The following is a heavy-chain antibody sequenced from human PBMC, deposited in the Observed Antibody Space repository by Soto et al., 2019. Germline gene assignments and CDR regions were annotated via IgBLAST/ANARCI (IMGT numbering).Heavy chain of an antibody. J-gene: IGHJ3*02. CDR2: ISSSSSYI. D-gene: IGHD2-2*01. CDR3: ARIPYCSSTSCYDAFDI. CDR1: GFTFSSYS. V-gene: IGHV3-21*01. Sequence: PGGSLRLSCAASGFTFSSYSMNWVRQAPGKGLEWVSSISSSSSYIYYADSVKGRFTISRDNAKNSLYLQMNSLRAEDTAVYYCARIPYCSSTSCYDAFDIWGRGTMVTVSS.